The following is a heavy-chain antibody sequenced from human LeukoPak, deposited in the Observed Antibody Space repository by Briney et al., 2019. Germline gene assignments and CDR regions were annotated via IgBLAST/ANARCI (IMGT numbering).Heavy chain of an antibody. Sequence: GGSLRLSXAASGFTFDDYGMSWVRQAPGKGLEWVSGINWNGGSTGYADSVKGRFTISRDNAKNSLYLQMNSLRAEDTALYYCATDVRVYSSSSPPGYWGQGTLVTVSS. CDR3: ATDVRVYSSSSPPGY. CDR2: INWNGGST. CDR1: GFTFDDYG. V-gene: IGHV3-20*04. J-gene: IGHJ4*02. D-gene: IGHD6-6*01.